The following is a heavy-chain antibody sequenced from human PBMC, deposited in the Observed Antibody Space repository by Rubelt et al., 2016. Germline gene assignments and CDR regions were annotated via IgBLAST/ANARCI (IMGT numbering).Heavy chain of an antibody. V-gene: IGHV4-31*11. CDR3: ARGPGLRFVSH. CDR1: GGSISSGGYY. D-gene: IGHD3-3*01. Sequence: QLQLQESGPGLVKPSETLSLTCAVSGGSISSGGYYWSWTRQHPGKGLEWIGYIFYSGSTNYNPSRKSRVTISVDTSKNQFSLKLSSWTAAGTAVYYCARGPGLRFVSHWGQGTLVTVSS. J-gene: IGHJ4*02. CDR2: IFYSGST.